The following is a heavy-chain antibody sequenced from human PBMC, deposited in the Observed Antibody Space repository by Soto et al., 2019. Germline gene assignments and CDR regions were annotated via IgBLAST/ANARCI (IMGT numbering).Heavy chain of an antibody. CDR2: IYYSGST. Sequence: SETLSLTCTVSGGSISSSSYYWGWIRQPPGKGLVWIGSIYYSGSTYYNPTLKSRVTISVDTSKNWFSLKLSSVTAADTAVYYCAFPTVNDVFVIWGQGTMDTV. CDR3: AFPTVNDVFVI. V-gene: IGHV4-39*07. J-gene: IGHJ3*02. CDR1: GGSISSSSYY. D-gene: IGHD4-17*01.